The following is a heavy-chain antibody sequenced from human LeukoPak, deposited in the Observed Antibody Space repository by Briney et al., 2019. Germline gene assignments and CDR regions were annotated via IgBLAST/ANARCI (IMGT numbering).Heavy chain of an antibody. CDR2: ISSSSSYI. Sequence: GGSLRLSCAASGFTFSSYTMNWVRQAPGKGLEWVSSISSSSSYIYYADSVKGRFTISRDNAKNSLYLQMNSLRAEDTAVYYCAVYCSSTSCFVFDIWGQGTMATVSS. CDR1: GFTFSSYT. J-gene: IGHJ3*02. CDR3: AVYCSSTSCFVFDI. V-gene: IGHV3-21*01. D-gene: IGHD2-2*01.